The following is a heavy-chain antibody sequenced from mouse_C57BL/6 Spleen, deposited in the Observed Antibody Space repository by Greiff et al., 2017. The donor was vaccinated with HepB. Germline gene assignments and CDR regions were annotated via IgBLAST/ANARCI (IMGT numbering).Heavy chain of an antibody. CDR1: GFNIKDDY. J-gene: IGHJ2*01. CDR2: IDPENGDT. CDR3: TTRDYYGSSGGVFDY. Sequence: EVQLQQSGAELVRPGASVKLSCTASGFNIKDDYMHWVKQRPEQGLEWIGWIDPENGDTESASKFQGKATITADTSSNTAYLQLSSLTSEDTAVYYCTTRDYYGSSGGVFDYWGQGTTLTVSS. D-gene: IGHD1-1*01. V-gene: IGHV14-4*01.